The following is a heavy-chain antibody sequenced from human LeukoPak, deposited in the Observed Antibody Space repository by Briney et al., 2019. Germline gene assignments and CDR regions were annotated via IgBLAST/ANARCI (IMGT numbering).Heavy chain of an antibody. Sequence: ASVKVSCKASGYTFTGYYMHWVRLTPGQGLEWMGWINPNSGGTNYAQKFQGRVTMTRDTSISTAYMELSRLRSDDTAVYYCARFLDYYDSSGYDNFDYWGQGTLVTVSS. V-gene: IGHV1-2*02. D-gene: IGHD3-22*01. CDR1: GYTFTGYY. J-gene: IGHJ4*02. CDR2: INPNSGGT. CDR3: ARFLDYYDSSGYDNFDY.